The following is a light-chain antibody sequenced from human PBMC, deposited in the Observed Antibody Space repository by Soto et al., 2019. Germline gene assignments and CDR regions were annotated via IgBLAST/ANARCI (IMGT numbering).Light chain of an antibody. CDR3: HQFGSSPLAFT. V-gene: IGKV3-20*01. J-gene: IGKJ2*01. CDR1: QSVSTRY. CDR2: GAS. Sequence: ESMLTQSPGTLSLSPGERATLSCMASQSVSTRYLAWYQQKPGQAPRLLIYGASIRAAGIPDRFSGSGSGIDFTLTISRLQSNDFAVYYCHQFGSSPLAFTFGQGTKLEI.